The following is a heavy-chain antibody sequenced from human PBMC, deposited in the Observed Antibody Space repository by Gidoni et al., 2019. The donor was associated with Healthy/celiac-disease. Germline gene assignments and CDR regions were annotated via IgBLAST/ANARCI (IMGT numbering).Heavy chain of an antibody. D-gene: IGHD3-3*01. CDR3: AHTPNGDFWSGYLFDY. CDR1: GFSLSTSGVG. V-gene: IGHV2-5*02. CDR2: IYWDDDK. Sequence: QITLKESGPTLVKPTQTLTLTCTFSGFSLSTSGVGVGWIRQPPGKALEWLALIYWDDDKRYSPSLKSRLTITKDTSKNQVVLTMTNMDPVDTATYYCAHTPNGDFWSGYLFDYWGQGTLVTVSS. J-gene: IGHJ4*02.